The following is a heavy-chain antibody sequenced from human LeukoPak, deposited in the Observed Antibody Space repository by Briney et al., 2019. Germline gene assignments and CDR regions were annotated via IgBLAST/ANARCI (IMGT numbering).Heavy chain of an antibody. J-gene: IGHJ4*02. CDR1: GGTFTAYG. CDR3: ARDHCGGDCYYDY. V-gene: IGHV1-69*04. Sequence: GASVKVSCKASGGTFTAYGFNWVRQAPGQGLEWVGRIIPALGIENLAQKFQGRVTITADKSTSTAYMELSSLRSEDTAVYYCARDHCGGDCYYDYWGQGTLVTVSS. CDR2: IIPALGIE. D-gene: IGHD2-21*02.